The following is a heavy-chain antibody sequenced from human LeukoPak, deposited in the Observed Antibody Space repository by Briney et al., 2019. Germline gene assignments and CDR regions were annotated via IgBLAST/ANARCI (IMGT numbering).Heavy chain of an antibody. V-gene: IGHV1-46*01. CDR1: GYTFTMYY. D-gene: IGHD2-8*01. J-gene: IGHJ6*03. Sequence: GASVKDSCKESGYTFTMYYIHWVRQNPGQGLGWMGMINPIDVATTYAQRFQGRVTITADEPTSTAYMERSAVRSEDRALNYGARGNGYYMDVWGNGTTVTVSS. CDR3: ARGNGYYMDV. CDR2: INPIDVAT.